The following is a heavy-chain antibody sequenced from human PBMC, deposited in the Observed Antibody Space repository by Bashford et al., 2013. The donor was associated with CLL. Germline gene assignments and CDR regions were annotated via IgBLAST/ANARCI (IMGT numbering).Heavy chain of an antibody. CDR2: IIPILGIA. D-gene: IGHD2-21*02. J-gene: IGHJ2*01. CDR1: GGTFSSYT. Sequence: SVKVSCKASGGTFSSYTISWVRQAPGQGLEWMGRIIPILGIANYAQKFQGRVTITADKSTSTAYMELSSLRSEDTAVYYCARGQDGVTAPYWYFDLWGRGTLVTVSS. V-gene: IGHV1-69*02. CDR3: ARGQDGVTAPYWYFDL.